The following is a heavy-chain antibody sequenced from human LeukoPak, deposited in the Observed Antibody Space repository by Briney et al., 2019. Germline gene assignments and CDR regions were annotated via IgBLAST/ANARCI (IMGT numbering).Heavy chain of an antibody. D-gene: IGHD3-3*01. CDR2: INPNSGGT. V-gene: IGHV1-2*02. CDR1: GYTFTGYY. J-gene: IGHJ4*02. CDR3: ARGKRGYYDFWSGYLYYFDY. Sequence: ASVKVSCKASGYTFTGYYMHWVRQAPGQGLEWMGWINPNSGGTNYAQKFQGRVTMTRDTSISTAYMELSRLRSDDTAVYYCARGKRGYYDFWSGYLYYFDYWGQGILVTVSS.